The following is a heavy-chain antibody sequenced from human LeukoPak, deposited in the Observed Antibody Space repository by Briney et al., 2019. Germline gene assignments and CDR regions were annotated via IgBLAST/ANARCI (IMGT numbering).Heavy chain of an antibody. CDR1: EYTFSNYD. CDR2: LKPKSGNT. CDR3: ARDPYLVDTFSSAFDI. D-gene: IGHD5-18*01. J-gene: IGHJ3*02. Sequence: GAAVKVSCKASEYTFSNYDLNWVRQAGGQGLEWVGWLKPKSGNTGDAQKLHGRVIITRDTPRNTAYVELSSLSSEDTAIYYCARDPYLVDTFSSAFDIWGQGTMVTVSS. V-gene: IGHV1-8*03.